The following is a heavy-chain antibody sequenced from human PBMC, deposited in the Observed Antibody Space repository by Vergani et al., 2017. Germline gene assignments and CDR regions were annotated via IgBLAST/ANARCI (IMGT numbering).Heavy chain of an antibody. Sequence: QVQLVESGGGIVQPGRSLRLSCAASGFVFNSYGMHWVRQAPGKGLEWVAVVSYDGTHQVYSDSVKGRFIISRDASSDILHLQINSLRPDDTAVYYCVKGVGLGYRRSSDPWYLQSWGQGTLVIVSS. J-gene: IGHJ5*02. CDR2: VSYDGTHQ. V-gene: IGHV3-30*18. CDR1: GFVFNSYG. CDR3: VKGVGLGYRRSSDPWYLQS. D-gene: IGHD6-6*01.